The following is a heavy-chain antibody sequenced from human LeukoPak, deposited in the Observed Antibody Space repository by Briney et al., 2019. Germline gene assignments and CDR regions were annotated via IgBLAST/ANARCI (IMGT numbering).Heavy chain of an antibody. Sequence: QPGGSLRLSCAASGFTFSSYAMSWVRQAPGKGLEWVSAISGSGGSTYYADSVKGRFTISRDNSKNTLYLQMNSLRAEDTAVYYCAKVRSATGMTTTYFDYWGQGTLVTVSS. CDR1: GFTFSSYA. V-gene: IGHV3-23*01. J-gene: IGHJ4*02. CDR2: ISGSGGST. CDR3: AKVRSATGMTTTYFDY. D-gene: IGHD1-26*01.